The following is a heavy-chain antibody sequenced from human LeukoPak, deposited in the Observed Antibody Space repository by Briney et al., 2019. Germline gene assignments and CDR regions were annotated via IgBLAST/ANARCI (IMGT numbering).Heavy chain of an antibody. D-gene: IGHD3-3*01. Sequence: ASVKVSCKASGYTFTSYGISWVRQAPGQGLEWMGIINPSGGSTSYAQKFQGRVTMTRDTSTSTVYMELSSLRSEDTAVYYCARAYDFWSGYYWLKTYYYYYYGMDVWGQGTTVTVSS. CDR3: ARAYDFWSGYYWLKTYYYYYYGMDV. CDR2: INPSGGST. CDR1: GYTFTSYG. J-gene: IGHJ6*02. V-gene: IGHV1-46*01.